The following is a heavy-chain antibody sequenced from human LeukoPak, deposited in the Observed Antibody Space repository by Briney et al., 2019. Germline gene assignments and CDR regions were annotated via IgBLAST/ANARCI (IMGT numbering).Heavy chain of an antibody. CDR2: IIPILGIA. V-gene: IGHV1-69*04. Sequence: ASVKVSCKASGGTFSSYAISWVRQAPGQGLEWMGRIIPILGIANYAQKFQGRVTITADKSTSTAYMELSSLRSEDTAVYYCARGGGSRDYYYYGMDVWGQGTTVTVSS. D-gene: IGHD2-15*01. J-gene: IGHJ6*02. CDR3: ARGGGSRDYYYYGMDV. CDR1: GGTFSSYA.